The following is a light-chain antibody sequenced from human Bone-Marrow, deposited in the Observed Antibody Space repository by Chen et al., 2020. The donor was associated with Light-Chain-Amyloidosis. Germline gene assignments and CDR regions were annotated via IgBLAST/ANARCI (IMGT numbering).Light chain of an antibody. J-gene: IGLJ2*01. V-gene: IGLV3-25*03. CDR2: RDT. CDR3: QSADSSGTYEVI. Sequence: SYELTQPPSVSVSPAQTARITCAGDDLPTKYAYWYQQKPGQAPVLVIHRDTERPSGISERFSGSSSGTTATVTISGVQAEDEADYHCQSADSSGTYEVIFGGGTKLTVL. CDR1: DLPTKY.